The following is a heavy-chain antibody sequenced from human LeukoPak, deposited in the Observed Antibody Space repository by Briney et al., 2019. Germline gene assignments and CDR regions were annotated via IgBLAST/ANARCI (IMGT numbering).Heavy chain of an antibody. J-gene: IGHJ4*02. Sequence: GGSLRLSCAASGFTFSDYSMNWVRQAPGKGLEWVSYISSSSTTIFYADSVKGRFTISRDNAKNSLFLQMNGLRDEDTALYYCARERVIPAAGDGFDSWGRGTLVTVSS. CDR3: ARERVIPAAGDGFDS. V-gene: IGHV3-48*02. D-gene: IGHD4-23*01. CDR2: ISSSSTTI. CDR1: GFTFSDYS.